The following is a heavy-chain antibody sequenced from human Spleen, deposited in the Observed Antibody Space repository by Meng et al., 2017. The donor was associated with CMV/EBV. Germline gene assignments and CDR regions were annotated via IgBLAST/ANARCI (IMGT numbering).Heavy chain of an antibody. CDR2: ISRSSTI. CDR1: GFTFSDYN. V-gene: IGHV3-69-1*01. Sequence: GSLRLSCAASGFTFSDYNMNWVRQAPGKGLEWVSHISRSSTIYYADSVKGRFTISRDNAKNSLYLEMNSLRAEDTAVYHCARGMTYYYDSSSYYYGGIFDYWGQGALVTVSS. J-gene: IGHJ4*02. CDR3: ARGMTYYYDSSSYYYGGIFDY. D-gene: IGHD3-22*01.